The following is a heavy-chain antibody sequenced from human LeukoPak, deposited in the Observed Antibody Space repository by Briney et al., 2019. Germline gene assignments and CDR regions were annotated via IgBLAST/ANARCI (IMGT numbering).Heavy chain of an antibody. CDR3: ARDRDLYGDYGWFDP. Sequence: PSETLSLTCAVSGGSISSGGYCWSWIRQPPGKGLEWIGYIYHSGSTYYNPSLKSRVTISVDRSKNQFSLKLSSVTAADTAVYYCARDRDLYGDYGWFDPWGQGTLVTVSS. D-gene: IGHD4-17*01. V-gene: IGHV4-30-2*01. CDR2: IYHSGST. J-gene: IGHJ5*02. CDR1: GGSISSGGYC.